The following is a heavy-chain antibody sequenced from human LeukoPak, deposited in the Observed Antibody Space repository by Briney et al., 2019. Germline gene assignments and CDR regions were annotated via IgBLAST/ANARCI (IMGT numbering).Heavy chain of an antibody. CDR2: TYYSTHWYK. Sequence: SQTLSLTCVISGDSVSSNSAAWNWLRQSPSRGLEWLGRTYYSTHWYKAYAVSVKSRITINPDTSRNQFSLQLNSVTPEDTAVYYCAREPLVLRFLEWLFGFDPWGQGTLVTVSS. CDR1: GDSVSSNSAA. CDR3: AREPLVLRFLEWLFGFDP. J-gene: IGHJ5*02. D-gene: IGHD3-3*01. V-gene: IGHV6-1*01.